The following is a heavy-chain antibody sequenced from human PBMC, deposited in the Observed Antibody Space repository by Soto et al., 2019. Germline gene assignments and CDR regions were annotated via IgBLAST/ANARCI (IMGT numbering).Heavy chain of an antibody. V-gene: IGHV4-34*01. CDR3: SRGNDAYKGGRT. D-gene: IGHD1-1*01. CDR1: DESLSDAY. Sequence: SETLSLTCAVYDESLSDAYYTWTRQPPGKGLEWIGEIHPSGNTYYNPSLKTRVTLSQDTSKKQFSLNFISVTAADTGEYYCSRGNDAYKGGRTWGQGTLVTVSS. CDR2: IHPSGNT. J-gene: IGHJ5*02.